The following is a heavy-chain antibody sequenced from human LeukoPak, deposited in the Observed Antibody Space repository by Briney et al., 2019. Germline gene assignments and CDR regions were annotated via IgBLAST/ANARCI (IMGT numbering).Heavy chain of an antibody. D-gene: IGHD3-16*02. V-gene: IGHV4-59*01. J-gene: IGHJ6*03. CDR3: ARDRADYVWGSYRWNYYYYMDV. Sequence: SETLSLTCTVSGGSISSYYWSWIRQPPGKGLEWIGYIYYSGSTNYNPSLKSRVTISVDTSKNQFSLKLSSVTAADTAVYYCARDRADYVWGSYRWNYYYYMDVWGKGTTVTISS. CDR1: GGSISSYY. CDR2: IYYSGST.